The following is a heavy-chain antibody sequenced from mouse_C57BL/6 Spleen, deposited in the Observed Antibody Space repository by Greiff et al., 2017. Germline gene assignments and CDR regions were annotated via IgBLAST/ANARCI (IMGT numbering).Heavy chain of an antibody. CDR1: GYTFTDYY. CDR2: INPNNGGT. J-gene: IGHJ1*03. V-gene: IGHV1-26*01. CDR3: ARERDYYGSPSWYFDV. D-gene: IGHD1-1*01. Sequence: EVQLQQSGPELVKPGASVKISCKASGYTFTDYYMNWVKQSHGKSLEWIGDINPNNGGTSYNQKFKGKATLTVDKSSSTAYMELRSLTSEDSAVYYCARERDYYGSPSWYFDVWGTGTTVTVSS.